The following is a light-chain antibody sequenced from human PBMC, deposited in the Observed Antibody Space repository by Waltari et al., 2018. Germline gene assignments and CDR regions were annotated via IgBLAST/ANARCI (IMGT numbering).Light chain of an antibody. CDR2: RNN. V-gene: IGLV1-47*03. Sequence: QSVLTQPPSASGTPGQRVTIPGSGSSSNIGSNYVYWYQQLQGTAPKLLIYRNNQRPSGVPDRFSGSKSGTSASLAISGLWSEDEADYYCAAWDDSLSGWVFGGGTKLTVL. J-gene: IGLJ3*02. CDR1: SSNIGSNY. CDR3: AAWDDSLSGWV.